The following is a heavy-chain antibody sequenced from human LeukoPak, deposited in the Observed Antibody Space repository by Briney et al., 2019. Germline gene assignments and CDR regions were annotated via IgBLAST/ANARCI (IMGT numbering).Heavy chain of an antibody. J-gene: IGHJ4*02. V-gene: IGHV3-23*01. Sequence: PGGSLRLSCEASGFTFGSHAMYWVRQAPGKGLEWVAGIFGSGGSPHYADSVKGRFTISRDNPRNTVYLQINSLRDEDTAVYYCGKTTVGYSSGQKPAWPVDYWGRERWSPSPQ. D-gene: IGHD5-18*01. CDR3: GKTTVGYSSGQKPAWPVDY. CDR2: IFGSGGSP. CDR1: GFTFGSHA.